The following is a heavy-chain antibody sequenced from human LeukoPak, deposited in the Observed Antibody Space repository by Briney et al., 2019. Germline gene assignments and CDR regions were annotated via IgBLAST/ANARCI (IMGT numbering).Heavy chain of an antibody. CDR3: ARDRGYCSGGSCPLDY. Sequence: RGSLRLSCAASGFTFTNYAIHWVRQAPGTGLEWVALISYDGSIKYYAEYVKGRFTISRDNSKNTLYLQMNSLRAEDTAVYYCARDRGYCSGGSCPLDYWGQGSMVTVSS. V-gene: IGHV3-30-3*01. D-gene: IGHD2-15*01. J-gene: IGHJ4*02. CDR1: GFTFTNYA. CDR2: ISYDGSIK.